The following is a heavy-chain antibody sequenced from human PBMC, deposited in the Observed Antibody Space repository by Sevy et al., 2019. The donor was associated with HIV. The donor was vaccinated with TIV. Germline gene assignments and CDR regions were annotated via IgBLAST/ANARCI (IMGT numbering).Heavy chain of an antibody. CDR3: AREGYYDYIWGSYRYFDDY. CDR1: GFTFSNYW. D-gene: IGHD3-16*02. J-gene: IGHJ4*02. Sequence: GGSLRLSCAASGFTFSNYWMTWVRQAPGKGLEWVAHIKQDGSEKRYVDSVKGRFTISRDNSKNSVYLQMNSLRAEDTAVYFRAREGYYDYIWGSYRYFDDYWGQGTLVTVSS. V-gene: IGHV3-7*03. CDR2: IKQDGSEK.